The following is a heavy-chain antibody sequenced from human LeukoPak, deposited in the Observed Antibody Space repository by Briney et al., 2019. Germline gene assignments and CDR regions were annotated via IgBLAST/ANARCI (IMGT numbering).Heavy chain of an antibody. CDR2: IIPIFGTA. V-gene: IGHV1-69*05. CDR1: GGTFSSYA. Sequence: SVTVSCKASGGTFSSYAISWVRQAPGQGLEWMGGIIPIFGTANYAQKFQGRVTITTDESTSTAYMELSSLRSEDTAMYYCARVPVNCGGDCYLDYWGQGTLVTVSS. J-gene: IGHJ4*02. D-gene: IGHD2-21*02. CDR3: ARVPVNCGGDCYLDY.